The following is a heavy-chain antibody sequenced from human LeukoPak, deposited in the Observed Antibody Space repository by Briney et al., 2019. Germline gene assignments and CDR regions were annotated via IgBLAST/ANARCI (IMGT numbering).Heavy chain of an antibody. J-gene: IGHJ3*02. CDR1: GGSFSGYY. Sequence: PSETLSLTCAVYGGSFSGYYWSWIRQPPGKGLEWIGEINHSGSTNYNPSLKSRVTISVDTSKNQFSLKLSSVTAADTAVYYCARGSLRARAFDIWGQGTMVTVSS. V-gene: IGHV4-34*01. D-gene: IGHD6-6*01. CDR2: INHSGST. CDR3: ARGSLRARAFDI.